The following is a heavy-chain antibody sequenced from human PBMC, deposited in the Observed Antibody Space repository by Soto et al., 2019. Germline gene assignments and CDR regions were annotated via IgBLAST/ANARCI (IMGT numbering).Heavy chain of an antibody. CDR2: IYYSGST. CDR1: GGSISSGDYY. V-gene: IGHV4-30-4*01. J-gene: IGHJ6*02. CDR3: ARDQVAVAGGAYYYYGMDV. D-gene: IGHD6-19*01. Sequence: QVQLQESGPGLVKPSQTLSLTCTVSGGSISSGDYYWSWIRQPPGKGLEWIGYIYYSGSTYYNPPLKSRVTISVDTSKNQFSLKLSSVTAADTAVYYCARDQVAVAGGAYYYYGMDVWGQGTTVTVSS.